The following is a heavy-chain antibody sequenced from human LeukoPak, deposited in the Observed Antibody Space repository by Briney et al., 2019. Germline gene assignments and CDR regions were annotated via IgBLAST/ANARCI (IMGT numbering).Heavy chain of an antibody. V-gene: IGHV1-2*06. Sequence: GASVKVSCKASGYTFTGYYMHWVRQAPGQGLEWMGRINPNSGGTNYAQKFQGRVTMTRDTSISTAYMELSRLRSDDTAVYYCAREESGYYDGSGYQNIFDYWGQGTLVTVSS. CDR1: GYTFTGYY. CDR3: AREESGYYDGSGYQNIFDY. CDR2: INPNSGGT. J-gene: IGHJ4*02. D-gene: IGHD3-22*01.